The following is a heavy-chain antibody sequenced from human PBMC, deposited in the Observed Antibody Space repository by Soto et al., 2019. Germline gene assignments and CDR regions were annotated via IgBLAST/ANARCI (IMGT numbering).Heavy chain of an antibody. D-gene: IGHD1-26*01. J-gene: IGHJ2*01. CDR1: GFTFSSYW. CDR2: INSDGSST. Sequence: EVQLVESGGGLVQPGGSLRLSCAASGFTFSSYWMHWVRQAPGKGLVWVSRINSDGSSTSYADSVKGRFTISRDNAKNTLYLQMNSLRVEDTAVYYRARVGSLNWYFDLWGRGTLVTVSS. V-gene: IGHV3-74*01. CDR3: ARVGSLNWYFDL.